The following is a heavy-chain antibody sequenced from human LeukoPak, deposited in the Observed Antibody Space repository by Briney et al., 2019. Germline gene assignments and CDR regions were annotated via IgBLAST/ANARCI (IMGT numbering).Heavy chain of an antibody. CDR2: IKQDGSEK. V-gene: IGHV3-7*01. CDR1: GFTFSSYW. Sequence: PGGSLRLSCAASGFTFSSYWMSWVRQARGKGLEWVANIKQDGSEKYYVDSVKGRFTISRDNAKNSLYLQMNSLRAEATAVYYCARGYSSSWYFYYYYMDVWGKGTTVTVSS. D-gene: IGHD6-13*01. CDR3: ARGYSSSWYFYYYYMDV. J-gene: IGHJ6*03.